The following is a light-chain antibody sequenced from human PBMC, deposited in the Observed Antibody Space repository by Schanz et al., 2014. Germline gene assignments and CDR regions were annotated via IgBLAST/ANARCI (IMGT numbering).Light chain of an antibody. CDR1: TGTVTSGHY. J-gene: IGLJ3*02. V-gene: IGLV7-46*01. Sequence: QAVVTQEPSLTVSPGGTVTLTCGSSTGTVTSGHYPYWFQQQPGQAPMTLIYDTSNKHSWTPARFSGSLLGGKAALTLSGAQPEDEADYSCLLSYSGAWVFGGGTKVTVL. CDR2: DTS. CDR3: LLSYSGAWV.